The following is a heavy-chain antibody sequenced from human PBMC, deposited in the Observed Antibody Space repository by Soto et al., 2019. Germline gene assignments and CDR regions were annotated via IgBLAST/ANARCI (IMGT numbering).Heavy chain of an antibody. CDR2: IYNSGST. V-gene: IGHV4-30-4*01. J-gene: IGHJ6*02. Sequence: PSETLSLPCTVSDGSISSGAYYWSWIRQPPGTGLERIGYIYNSGSTFYNPSLQSRIIISVDTSKNQFSLKLSSVTAADTAVYYCARAEGTSKTDYYYILDVWGQGTTVTVSS. D-gene: IGHD2-2*01. CDR3: ARAEGTSKTDYYYILDV. CDR1: DGSISSGAYY.